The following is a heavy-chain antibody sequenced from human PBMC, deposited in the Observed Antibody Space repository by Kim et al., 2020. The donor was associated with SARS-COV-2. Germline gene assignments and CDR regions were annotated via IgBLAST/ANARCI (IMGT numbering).Heavy chain of an antibody. J-gene: IGHJ3*02. CDR3: ARQDISGTKGAFEI. V-gene: IGHV3-13*01. D-gene: IGHD1-7*01. Sequence: PGSVKGRFTISRENAKNSLYLQMNNLRDGDTAVYFCARQDISGTKGAFEIWGQGTVVTVSS.